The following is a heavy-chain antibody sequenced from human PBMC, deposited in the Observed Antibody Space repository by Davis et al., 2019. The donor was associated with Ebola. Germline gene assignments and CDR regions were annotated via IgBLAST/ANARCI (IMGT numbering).Heavy chain of an antibody. CDR2: IYYSGTT. Sequence: PSETLSLTCTVSGGSISSRDYYWSWIRQPPGKGLEWIGYIYYSGTTYYNPSLKSRFTILVDTSKNQFSLKLSSVTAADTAVYYCARGRDWFDPWGQGTLVTVSS. V-gene: IGHV4-30-4*01. CDR3: ARGRDWFDP. J-gene: IGHJ5*02. CDR1: GGSISSRDYY.